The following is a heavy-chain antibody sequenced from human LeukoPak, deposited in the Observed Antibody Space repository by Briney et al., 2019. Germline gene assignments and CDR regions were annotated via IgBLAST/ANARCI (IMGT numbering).Heavy chain of an antibody. CDR1: GFTFSSYS. D-gene: IGHD2-2*01. Sequence: GGSLRLSCAASGFTFSSYSMNWVRQAPGKGLEWVSSISGSSSYIYYADSVKGRFTISRDNAKNSLYLQMNSLRAEDTAVYYCASGVAIVVGMDVWGQGTTVTVPS. CDR3: ASGVAIVVGMDV. CDR2: ISGSSSYI. J-gene: IGHJ6*02. V-gene: IGHV3-21*01.